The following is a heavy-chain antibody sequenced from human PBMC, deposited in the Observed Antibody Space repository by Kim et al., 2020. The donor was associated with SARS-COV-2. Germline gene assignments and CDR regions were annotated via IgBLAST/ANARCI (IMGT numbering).Heavy chain of an antibody. J-gene: IGHJ6*02. D-gene: IGHD3-22*01. CDR3: AKDQNLRGSSGYYYRFYYYGMDV. V-gene: IGHV3-23*01. Sequence: GGSLRLSCAASGFTFSSYAMSWVRQAPGKGLEWVSAISGSGGSTYYADSVKGRFTISRDNSKNTLYLQMNSLRAEDTAVYYCAKDQNLRGSSGYYYRFYYYGMDVWGQGTTVTVSS. CDR2: ISGSGGST. CDR1: GFTFSSYA.